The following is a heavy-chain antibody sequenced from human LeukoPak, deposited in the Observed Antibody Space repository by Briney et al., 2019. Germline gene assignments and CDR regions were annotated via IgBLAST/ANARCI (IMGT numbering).Heavy chain of an antibody. CDR1: GDSISSSNSY. J-gene: IGHJ4*02. V-gene: IGHV4-39*07. CDR2: IYHSGST. D-gene: IGHD5-18*01. Sequence: SETLSLTCTVSGDSISSSNSYWGWIRQPPGKGLEWIGSIYHSGSTYYNPSLKSRVTISVDTSKNQFSLKLSSVTAADTAVYYCARGIQLWFYFDYWGQGTLVTVSS. CDR3: ARGIQLWFYFDY.